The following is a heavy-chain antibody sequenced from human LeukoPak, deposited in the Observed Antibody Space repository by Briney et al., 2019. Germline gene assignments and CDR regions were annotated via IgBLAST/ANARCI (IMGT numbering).Heavy chain of an antibody. Sequence: GGSLRLSCVVDGFILSSHGMHWVRQAPGKGLEWVAFIRFDESDTSYANSVKGRFTISRDNSKNTLYLQMNSLRPEDTAVYYCAPSGSAFDYWGQGTLVTVSS. CDR2: IRFDESDT. J-gene: IGHJ4*02. D-gene: IGHD3-10*01. V-gene: IGHV3-30*02. CDR3: APSGSAFDY. CDR1: GFILSSHG.